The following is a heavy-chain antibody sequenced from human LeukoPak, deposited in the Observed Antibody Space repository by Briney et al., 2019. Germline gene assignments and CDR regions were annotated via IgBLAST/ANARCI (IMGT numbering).Heavy chain of an antibody. CDR3: ARGRRVEYSSSSAVFDY. D-gene: IGHD6-6*01. Sequence: PSETLSLTCSVSGYSISSGYYWGWIRQPPGKGLEWIGSIYHSGNTYYKPSLKSRLTMSVDTSKNQFSLKLSSVTAADTAVYYCARGRRVEYSSSSAVFDYWGQGTLVTVSS. J-gene: IGHJ4*02. CDR2: IYHSGNT. CDR1: GYSISSGYY. V-gene: IGHV4-38-2*02.